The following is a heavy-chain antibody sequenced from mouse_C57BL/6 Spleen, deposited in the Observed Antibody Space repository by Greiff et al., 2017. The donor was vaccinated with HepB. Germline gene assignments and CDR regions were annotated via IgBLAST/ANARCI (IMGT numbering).Heavy chain of an antibody. J-gene: IGHJ2*01. Sequence: VQLQQPGAELVKPGTSVKLSCKASGYTFTSYWMHWVKQRPGQGLEWIGVIDPSDSYTNYNQKFKGKATLTVDTSSNTAYMQLSNLTSEDAAVYYCARLDLWGQGTTLTVSS. CDR2: IDPSDSYT. CDR3: ARLDL. CDR1: GYTFTSYW. V-gene: IGHV1-59*01.